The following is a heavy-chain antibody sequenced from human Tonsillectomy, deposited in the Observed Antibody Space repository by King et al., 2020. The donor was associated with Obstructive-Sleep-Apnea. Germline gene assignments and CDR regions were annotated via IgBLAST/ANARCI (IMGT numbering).Heavy chain of an antibody. J-gene: IGHJ2*01. D-gene: IGHD3-10*01. V-gene: IGHV3-23*04. CDR3: ASSGVKRVRGILVIAWYLDL. CDR2: ISDDGRRT. CDR1: GFLFRQYS. Sequence: VQLVESGGGLVQPGGSLRLSCATSGFLFRQYSMTWVRQAPGKGPEWVSSISDDGRRTYYADSVKGRFTVSRDNSRKTLSLHMTNLRPEDSALYFCASSGVKRVRGILVIAWYLDLWGRGTQVTVSS.